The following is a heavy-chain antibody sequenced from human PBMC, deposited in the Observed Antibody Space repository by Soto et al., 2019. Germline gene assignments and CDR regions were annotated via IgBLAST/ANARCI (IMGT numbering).Heavy chain of an antibody. D-gene: IGHD4-4*01. Sequence: QLQLQESGAGLVKPSETLSLTCTVSGGSIRSAGHSWGWIRQTPEKGLEWIAYIYHSGSTFYNPSRTSRFTLSLDTSKNQFSLKVNSVAAADKAVYYCARVSNDAFDIWGQGAMVIVSS. J-gene: IGHJ3*02. CDR2: IYHSGST. CDR1: GGSIRSAGHS. CDR3: ARVSNDAFDI. V-gene: IGHV4-30-2*01.